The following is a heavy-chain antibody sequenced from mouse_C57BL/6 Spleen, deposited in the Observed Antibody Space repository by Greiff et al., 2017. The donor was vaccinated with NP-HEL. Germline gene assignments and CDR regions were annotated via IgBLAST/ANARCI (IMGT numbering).Heavy chain of an antibody. J-gene: IGHJ2*01. CDR1: GYTIKDTN. CDR2: INPNNGGT. D-gene: IGHD1-1*01. V-gene: IGHV1-22*01. CDR3: ARWDYSGSCLDFDY. Sequence: EVQLQQSGPELVKPGASVKMSCTAFGYTIKDTNMHWVKQSPEKGLEWIGWINPNNGGTKYNQKFKGKATLTVNKSSSTAYMELSSLTSEDSAVSYIARWDYSGSCLDFDYWGQGTTLTVSS.